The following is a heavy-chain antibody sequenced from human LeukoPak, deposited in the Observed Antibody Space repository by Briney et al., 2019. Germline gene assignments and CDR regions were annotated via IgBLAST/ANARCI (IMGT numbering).Heavy chain of an antibody. V-gene: IGHV3-30*19. CDR3: ASILGYCTGGSCPDY. CDR2: ISYDGSNK. D-gene: IGHD2-15*01. Sequence: TGGSLRLSCTTSGFTFSNFGMHWVRQAPGKGLEWVAVISYDGSNKYYADSVKGRFTISRDNSKNTLFLQMNSLRAEDTAVYYCASILGYCTGGSCPDYWGQGTLVTVSS. J-gene: IGHJ4*02. CDR1: GFTFSNFG.